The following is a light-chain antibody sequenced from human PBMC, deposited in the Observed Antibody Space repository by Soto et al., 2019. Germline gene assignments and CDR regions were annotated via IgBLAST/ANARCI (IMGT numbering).Light chain of an antibody. J-gene: IGKJ1*01. Sequence: DIQMTQSPSTLSASVGDRVTITCRASQSISAWLAWYQQKPGKAPKLLIYDASNLVTGVPSRFTGSGSGTDFTLTICSLQPDDYATYYCQQYDTYLRTFGQGTKVDFK. CDR1: QSISAW. V-gene: IGKV1-5*01. CDR3: QQYDTYLRT. CDR2: DAS.